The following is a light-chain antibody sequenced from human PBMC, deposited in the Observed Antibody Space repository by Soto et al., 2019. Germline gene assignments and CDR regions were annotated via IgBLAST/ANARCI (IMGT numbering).Light chain of an antibody. J-gene: IGLJ1*01. CDR3: SSYTGSSKPYV. CDR1: SSDVGGYNY. V-gene: IGLV2-14*01. CDR2: EVS. Sequence: QSALTQPASVSGSPGQSITISCTGTSSDVGGYNYVSWYQQHPGKAPKLMIYEVSNRPSGVSNRFSGSKSGNTASLTISGLKAQDEADYYCSSYTGSSKPYVFGTGTKLTVL.